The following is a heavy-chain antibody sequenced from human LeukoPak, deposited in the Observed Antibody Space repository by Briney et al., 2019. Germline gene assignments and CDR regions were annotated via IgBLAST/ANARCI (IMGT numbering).Heavy chain of an antibody. Sequence: SETLSLTCTVSGGSISSYYWSWIRQPPGKGLEWIGYIYYSGSTNYNPSLKSRVTISVDTSKNQFSLKLSSVTAADTAVYYCARYSGTYYVYWGREPWSPSPQ. D-gene: IGHD1-26*01. CDR1: GGSISSYY. V-gene: IGHV4-59*01. CDR3: ARYSGTYYVY. CDR2: IYYSGST. J-gene: IGHJ4*02.